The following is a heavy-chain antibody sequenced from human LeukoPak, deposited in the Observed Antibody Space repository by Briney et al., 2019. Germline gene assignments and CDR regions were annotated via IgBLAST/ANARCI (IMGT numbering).Heavy chain of an antibody. CDR1: GGSFSGYY. J-gene: IGHJ4*02. CDR3: ARARRDTGYYKVDY. D-gene: IGHD3-9*01. V-gene: IGHV4-34*01. CDR2: INHSGSA. Sequence: SETLSLTCAVYGGSFSGYYWSWIRQPPGKGLEWIGEINHSGSANYNPSLKSRVTLSIDKSKNQFSLNLNSVTAADTAVYYCARARRDTGYYKVDYWGQGTLVTVSS.